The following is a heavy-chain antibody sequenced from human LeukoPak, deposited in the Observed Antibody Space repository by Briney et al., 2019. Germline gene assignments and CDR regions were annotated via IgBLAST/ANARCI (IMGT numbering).Heavy chain of an antibody. CDR1: GGSISSSSYY. CDR2: IHYSGST. D-gene: IGHD6-19*01. J-gene: IGHJ4*02. Sequence: SETLSLTCTVSGGSISSSSYYWGWIRQPPGKGLEWIGSIHYSGSTYYNPSLKSRVTISVDTSKNQFSLKLTSVTAADTAVYYCARVDSSGWYGIDYWGQGTLVTVSS. V-gene: IGHV4-39*07. CDR3: ARVDSSGWYGIDY.